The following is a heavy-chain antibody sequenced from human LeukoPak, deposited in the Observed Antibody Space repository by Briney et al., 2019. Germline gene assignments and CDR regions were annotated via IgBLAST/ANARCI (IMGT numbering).Heavy chain of an antibody. J-gene: IGHJ6*02. V-gene: IGHV1-18*01. CDR2: ISAYNGNT. Sequence: ASVTVSCKASGYTFTSYGISWVRQAPGQGLEWMGWISAYNGNTNYAQKLRGRVTMTTDTSTSTAYMELRSLRSDDTAVYYCAREGDILTGLVGDYYYYGMDVWGQGTTVTVSS. CDR1: GYTFTSYG. CDR3: AREGDILTGLVGDYYYYGMDV. D-gene: IGHD3-9*01.